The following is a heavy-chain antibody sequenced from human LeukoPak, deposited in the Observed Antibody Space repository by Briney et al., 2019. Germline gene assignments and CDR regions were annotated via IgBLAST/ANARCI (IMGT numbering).Heavy chain of an antibody. CDR3: ARNRGAYFYDTGY. Sequence: GGSLRLSCAVSGFSVSSNYMTWVRQAPGKGLEWVSVIYSGGDTYYADSVKGRFTISRDNSKNTLYLEMNSLRAEDTAVYYCARNRGAYFYDTGYWGQGTLVTVSS. CDR1: GFSVSSNY. J-gene: IGHJ4*02. V-gene: IGHV3-66*01. CDR2: IYSGGDT. D-gene: IGHD3-22*01.